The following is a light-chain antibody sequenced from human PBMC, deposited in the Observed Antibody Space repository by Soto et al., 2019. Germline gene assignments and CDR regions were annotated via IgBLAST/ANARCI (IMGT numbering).Light chain of an antibody. J-gene: IGKJ2*01. CDR3: QQYSSYYT. CDR2: DPS. V-gene: IGKV1-5*01. CDR1: QSISSW. Sequence: DIQMTQSPSTLSASLGDSVTITCRASQSISSWLAWYQHKPGKTPKLLISDPSTLESGLPSMFSGSGSGTDFTLTISSQHPDDVATYYCQQYSSYYTFGQGTKLEIK.